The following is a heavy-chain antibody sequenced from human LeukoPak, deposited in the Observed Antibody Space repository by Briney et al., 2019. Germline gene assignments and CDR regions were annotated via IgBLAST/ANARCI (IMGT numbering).Heavy chain of an antibody. CDR3: ARSISGTTNNWFDP. D-gene: IGHD1-20*01. CDR1: GFTFSTFG. Sequence: GRSLTLSCAASGFTFSTFGIHWVRQAPGKGLEWVAVIWSDGSYKYYADSVKGRFTISRDNSKNTLYLQMNGLRAEDTAVYYCARSISGTTNNWFDPWGQGTLVTVSS. J-gene: IGHJ5*02. CDR2: IWSDGSYK. V-gene: IGHV3-33*01.